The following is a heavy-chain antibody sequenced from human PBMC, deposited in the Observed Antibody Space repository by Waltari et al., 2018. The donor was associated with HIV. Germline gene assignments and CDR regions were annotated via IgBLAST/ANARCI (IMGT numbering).Heavy chain of an antibody. CDR1: GGSINSSSYY. D-gene: IGHD2-2*01. CDR3: AADGGYCSSTSCPEVGLDY. CDR2: IYYSGRT. Sequence: QLQLQESGPGLVKPSETLSLTCTVSGGSINSSSYYWGWIRQPPGKGLEWIGSIYYSGRTYYNPSLKSRVTISVDTSKNQFSLKLSSVTAADTAVYYCAADGGYCSSTSCPEVGLDYWGQGTLVTVSS. V-gene: IGHV4-39*01. J-gene: IGHJ4*02.